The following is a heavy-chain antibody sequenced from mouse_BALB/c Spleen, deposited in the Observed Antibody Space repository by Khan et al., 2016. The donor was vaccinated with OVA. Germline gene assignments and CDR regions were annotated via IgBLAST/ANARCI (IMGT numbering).Heavy chain of an antibody. V-gene: IGHV9-3*02. CDR3: ARGGYDAYYPFTY. Sequence: QIQLVQSGPEVKKPGETVKFSCKASGYSFTNYGMNWVKQAPGKGLEWMVWINTNTGEPTYAEDFKGRFYFSLEASDNTAFLQMNSLQTEDTAKYFYARGGYDAYYPFTYWGQGTLVTVSA. D-gene: IGHD2-3*01. J-gene: IGHJ3*01. CDR1: GYSFTNYG. CDR2: INTNTGEP.